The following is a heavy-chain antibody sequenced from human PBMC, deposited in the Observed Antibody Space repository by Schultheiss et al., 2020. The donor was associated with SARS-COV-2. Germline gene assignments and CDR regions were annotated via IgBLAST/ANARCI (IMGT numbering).Heavy chain of an antibody. J-gene: IGHJ4*02. CDR3: ARETVRYSSSFDY. CDR1: GGSISSSSYY. V-gene: IGHV4-39*07. D-gene: IGHD6-6*01. Sequence: SETLSLTCTVSGGSISSSSYYWGWIRQPPGKGLEWIGRIYTSGSTNYNPSLKSRVTMSVDTSKNQFSLKLSSVTAADTAVYYCARETVRYSSSFDYWGQGTLVTVSS. CDR2: IYTSGST.